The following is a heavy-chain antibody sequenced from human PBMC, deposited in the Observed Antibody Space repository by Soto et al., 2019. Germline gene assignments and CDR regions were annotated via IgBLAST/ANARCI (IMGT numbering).Heavy chain of an antibody. V-gene: IGHV3-23*01. CDR1: GFTFSSYA. Sequence: EVQLLESGGGLVQPGGSLRLSCAASGFTFSSYARSWVRQAPGKGLEWVSAISGSGGSTYYADSVKGRFTISRDNSKNTLYLQMNSLRAEDTAVYYCAKDLGYSSSSGDYWGQGTLVTVSS. CDR2: ISGSGGST. J-gene: IGHJ4*02. D-gene: IGHD6-6*01. CDR3: AKDLGYSSSSGDY.